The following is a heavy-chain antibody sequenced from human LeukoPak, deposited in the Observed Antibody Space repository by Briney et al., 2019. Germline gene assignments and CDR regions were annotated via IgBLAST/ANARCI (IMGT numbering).Heavy chain of an antibody. Sequence: GRSLRLSCTAYGFTFGDYAMSWFRQAPGKGLEWVSYISSSGSTIYYADSVKGRFTISRDNAKNSLYLQMNSLRAEDTAVYYCAELGITMIGGVWGKGTTVTISS. CDR1: GFTFGDYA. CDR3: AELGITMIGGV. CDR2: ISSSGSTI. D-gene: IGHD3-10*02. J-gene: IGHJ6*04. V-gene: IGHV3-48*03.